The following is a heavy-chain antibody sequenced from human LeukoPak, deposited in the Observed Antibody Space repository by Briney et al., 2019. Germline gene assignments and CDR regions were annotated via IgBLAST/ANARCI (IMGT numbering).Heavy chain of an antibody. CDR1: GFTFSSYG. J-gene: IGHJ5*02. Sequence: GGTLRLSCAASGFTFSSYGMSWVRQAPGKGLEWVSAISGSGGSTYYADSVKGRFTISRDNSKNTLYLQMNSLRAEDTAVYYCAKDGGLTMIKSWGQGTLVTVSS. V-gene: IGHV3-23*01. CDR3: AKDGGLTMIKS. D-gene: IGHD3-22*01. CDR2: ISGSGGST.